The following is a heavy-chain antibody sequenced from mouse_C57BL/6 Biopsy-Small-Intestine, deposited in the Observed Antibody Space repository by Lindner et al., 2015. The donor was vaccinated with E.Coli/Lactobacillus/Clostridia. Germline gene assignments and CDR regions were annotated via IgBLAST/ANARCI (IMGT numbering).Heavy chain of an antibody. D-gene: IGHD4-1*02. Sequence: VQLQESGAELVRPGTSVKMSCKASGYTFTNYWIGWAKQRPGQGLEWIGYINPSSGYTKYNQKFKDKATLTADKSSSTAYMQLSSLTYEDSAVYYCARTQLALDYWGQGTTPTVSS. CDR2: INPSSGYT. CDR1: GYTFTNYW. CDR3: ARTQLALDY. V-gene: IGHV1-7*01. J-gene: IGHJ2*01.